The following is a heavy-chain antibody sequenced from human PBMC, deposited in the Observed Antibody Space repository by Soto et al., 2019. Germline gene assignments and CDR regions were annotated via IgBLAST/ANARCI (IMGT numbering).Heavy chain of an antibody. CDR2: IIPIFGTA. CDR1: GGTFSSYA. D-gene: IGHD2-15*01. V-gene: IGHV1-69*01. J-gene: IGHJ6*02. CDR3: ARGDNCSGGSCYSYTYYYYYYGMDV. Sequence: QVQLVQSGAEVKKPGSSVKVSCKASGGTFSSYAISWVRQAPGQGLEWMGGIIPIFGTANYAQKFQGRVTITADESTSTAYMELRSLRSEDTAVYYCARGDNCSGGSCYSYTYYYYYYGMDVSGQGTTVTVSS.